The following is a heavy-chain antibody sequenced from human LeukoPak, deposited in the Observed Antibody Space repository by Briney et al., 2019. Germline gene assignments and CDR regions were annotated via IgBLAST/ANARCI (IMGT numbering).Heavy chain of an antibody. V-gene: IGHV4-39*01. D-gene: IGHD6-19*01. CDR3: ARQVVAVAGTGYFDY. J-gene: IGHJ4*02. CDR1: GGSIRSSSYY. Sequence: SETLPPTCTVSGGSIRSSSYYWGWIRQPPGKGLEWIGSIYYSGSTYYNASLKSRGTISVDTSKNQFSLKLNSVTAADTAVYFCARQVVAVAGTGYFDYWGQGTLVTVSS. CDR2: IYYSGST.